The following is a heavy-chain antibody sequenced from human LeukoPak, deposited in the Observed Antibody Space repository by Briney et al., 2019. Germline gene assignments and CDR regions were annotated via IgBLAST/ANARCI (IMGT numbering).Heavy chain of an antibody. CDR3: AKDLHGGYSSDY. Sequence: GGSLRLSCAASGFTFNNFGMHWVRQAPGKGLEWVSFIGYEGVHRYYADSVKGRFTISKDNSKATLYLQMNSLRPEDTAVYYCAKDLHGGYSSDYWGQGTLVTVFS. CDR1: GFTFNNFG. D-gene: IGHD4-23*01. J-gene: IGHJ4*02. CDR2: IGYEGVHR. V-gene: IGHV3-30*02.